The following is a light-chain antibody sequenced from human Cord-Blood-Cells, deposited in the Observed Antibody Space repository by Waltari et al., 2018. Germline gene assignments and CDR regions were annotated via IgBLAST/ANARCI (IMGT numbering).Light chain of an antibody. CDR2: AAS. CDR1: QRISSY. CDR3: QQSYSTPWT. J-gene: IGKJ1*01. V-gene: IGKV1-39*01. Sequence: DIQMTQSPSSLSASVGDRLTIPGRESQRISSYLNWYKQHPGKAPKLLIYAASSLQSGVPARFSGSGSGTDFTLAISSLQPEDFATYYCQQSYSTPWTFGQGTKVEIK.